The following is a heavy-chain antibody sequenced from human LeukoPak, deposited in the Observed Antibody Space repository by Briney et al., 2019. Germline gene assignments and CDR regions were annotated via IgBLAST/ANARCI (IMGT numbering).Heavy chain of an antibody. Sequence: GGSLRLSCAASGFTFSSYGMHWVRQAPGKGLEWVAVISYDGSNKYYADSVKGRFTISRDNSKNTLYLQMNSLRAEDTAVYYCAKDSPSRASIAAPPPFDYWGQGTLVTVSS. D-gene: IGHD6-6*01. CDR3: AKDSPSRASIAAPPPFDY. CDR2: ISYDGSNK. J-gene: IGHJ4*02. CDR1: GFTFSSYG. V-gene: IGHV3-30*18.